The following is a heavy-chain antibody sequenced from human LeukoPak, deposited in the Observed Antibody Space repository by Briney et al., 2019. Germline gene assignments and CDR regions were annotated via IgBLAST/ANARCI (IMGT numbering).Heavy chain of an antibody. CDR2: IYHSGST. CDR3: ASLPSNTVTHDY. V-gene: IGHV4-38-2*01. Sequence: PSETLSLTCAVSGYSISSSYYWGLIRQPPGKGLEWIGTIYHSGSTHYNPSLKSRVTLSVDTSKNQFSLKLRSVTAADTAVYYCASLPSNTVTHDYWGQGTLVTVSS. CDR1: GYSISSSYY. J-gene: IGHJ4*02. D-gene: IGHD4-11*01.